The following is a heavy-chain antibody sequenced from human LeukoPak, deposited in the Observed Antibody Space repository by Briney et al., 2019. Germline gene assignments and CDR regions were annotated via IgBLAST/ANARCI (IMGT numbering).Heavy chain of an antibody. CDR2: ISGSGDTT. J-gene: IGHJ4*02. CDR1: GITFSSYA. V-gene: IGHV3-23*01. CDR3: AKYSVQLWDNFDY. Sequence: GGSLRLSCAASGITFSSYAMSWVRQAPGKGLEWVSAISGSGDTTYYADSVKGRFTISRDNSKSTLYLQMNSLRAEDTAVYYCAKYSVQLWDNFDYWGQGTLVTVSS. D-gene: IGHD5-18*01.